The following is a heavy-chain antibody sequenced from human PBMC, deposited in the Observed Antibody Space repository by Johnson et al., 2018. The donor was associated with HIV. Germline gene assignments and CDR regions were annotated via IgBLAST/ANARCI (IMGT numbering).Heavy chain of an antibody. J-gene: IGHJ3*02. CDR1: GFSFDDYG. V-gene: IGHV3-20*04. CDR2: INWNGGRT. Sequence: VQLVESGGGVVRPGGSLRLSCAASGFSFDDYGMSWVRQAPGKGLEWVSGINWNGGRTGYADSVKGRFTISRDNARNSLYLQMNSRRAGDTAVYYCARLRRKGAIDMWGQGTMVTISS. CDR3: ARLRRKGAIDM.